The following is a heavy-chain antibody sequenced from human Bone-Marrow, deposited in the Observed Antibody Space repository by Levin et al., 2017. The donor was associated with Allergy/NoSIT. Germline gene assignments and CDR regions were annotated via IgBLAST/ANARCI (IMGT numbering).Heavy chain of an antibody. CDR1: GFSFNNDA. CDR2: VSWDGTIT. V-gene: IGHV3-30*04. D-gene: IGHD2-8*01. Sequence: GGSLRLSCVASGFSFNNDAMHWVRQAPGKGLEWLAVVSWDGTITYYAESVKGRFTISRDNSKNTVYVEVNSLRDEDTAVYFCARRSTNQALDLWGQGTLVTVSS. J-gene: IGHJ3*01. CDR3: ARRSTNQALDL.